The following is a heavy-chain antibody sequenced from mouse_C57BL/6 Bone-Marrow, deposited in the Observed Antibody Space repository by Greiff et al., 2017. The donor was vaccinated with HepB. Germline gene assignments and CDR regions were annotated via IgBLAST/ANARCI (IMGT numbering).Heavy chain of an antibody. D-gene: IGHD1-1*01. V-gene: IGHV3-6*01. J-gene: IGHJ1*03. CDR1: GYSITSGYY. CDR3: ARELSVVATGYWYFDV. CDR2: ISYDGSN. Sequence: EVQVVESGPGLVKPSQSLSLTCSVTGYSITSGYYWNWIRQFPGNKLEWMGYISYDGSNNYNPSLKNRISITRDTSKNQCFLKLNSVTTEDTATYYGARELSVVATGYWYFDVWGTGTTVTVSS.